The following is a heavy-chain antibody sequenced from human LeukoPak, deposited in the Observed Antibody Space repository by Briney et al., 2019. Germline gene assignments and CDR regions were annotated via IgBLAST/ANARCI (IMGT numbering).Heavy chain of an antibody. CDR3: ARQIGSYRSSLDY. Sequence: GESLKISCKGSGYSFTSYWIVWVRQMPGKGLEWMGIIQPGNSDTRYSPSFQGQVTISADKSISTAYLQWSSLKASDTAMYYCARQIGSYRSSLDYWGQGTLVTVFS. CDR2: IQPGNSDT. D-gene: IGHD6-19*01. J-gene: IGHJ4*02. V-gene: IGHV5-51*01. CDR1: GYSFTSYW.